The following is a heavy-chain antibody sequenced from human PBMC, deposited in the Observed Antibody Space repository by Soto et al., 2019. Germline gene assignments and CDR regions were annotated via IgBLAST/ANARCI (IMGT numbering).Heavy chain of an antibody. D-gene: IGHD3-10*01. CDR3: ARDWDSSGLFEP. J-gene: IGHJ5*02. CDR1: VASITTYY. V-gene: IGHV4-59*01. Sequence: SETLSLTCSFSVASITTYYWSCIRQPPGKGLEWIGSISYSGSTKYNPSLESRVMISLDTSKNQFSLRLTSVTAADTALYYCARDWDSSGLFEPWGQGALLSVSS. CDR2: ISYSGST.